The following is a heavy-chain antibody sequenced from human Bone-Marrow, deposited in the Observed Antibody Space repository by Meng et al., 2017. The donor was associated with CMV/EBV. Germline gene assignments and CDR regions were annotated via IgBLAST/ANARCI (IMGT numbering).Heavy chain of an antibody. Sequence: GESLKISCAASGFTFSSYAMHWVRQVPGKGLEWVAVISYDGSNKYYADSVKGRFTISRDNSKNTLYLQMNSLRAEDTAVYYCARDRYPSAAGTARNWYFDLWGRGTLVTVSS. CDR3: ARDRYPSAAGTARNWYFDL. CDR2: ISYDGSNK. V-gene: IGHV3-30*04. J-gene: IGHJ2*01. D-gene: IGHD6-13*01. CDR1: GFTFSSYA.